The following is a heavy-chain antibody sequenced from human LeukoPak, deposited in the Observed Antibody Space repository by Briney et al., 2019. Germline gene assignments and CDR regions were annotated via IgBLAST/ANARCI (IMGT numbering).Heavy chain of an antibody. CDR1: GFIFSNYG. CDR2: ITGGGVNT. Sequence: PGGSLRLSCVVSGFIFSNYGMTWVRQAPGKGLEWVSSITGGGVNTYYADSVKGRFTISRDNSMNTLYLQMNSLRAEDTAVYYCTHRKYSNGTWGMDSWGQGTPVTVSS. D-gene: IGHD5-18*01. CDR3: THRKYSNGTWGMDS. V-gene: IGHV3-23*01. J-gene: IGHJ4*02.